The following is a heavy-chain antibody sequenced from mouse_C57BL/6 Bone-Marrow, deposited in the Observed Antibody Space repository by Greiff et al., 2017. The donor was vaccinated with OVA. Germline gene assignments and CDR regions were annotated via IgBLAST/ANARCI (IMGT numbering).Heavy chain of an antibody. D-gene: IGHD4-1*01. V-gene: IGHV1-26*01. CDR3: AISGGLTGYFDY. J-gene: IGHJ2*01. CDR1: GYTFTDYY. Sequence: EVQLQQSGPELVKPGASVKISCKASGYTFTDYYMNWVKQSHGKSLEWIGDINPNNGGTSYNQKFKGKATLTVDKSSSTAYMELRSLTSEDSAVYYCAISGGLTGYFDYWGQGTTLTVSS. CDR2: INPNNGGT.